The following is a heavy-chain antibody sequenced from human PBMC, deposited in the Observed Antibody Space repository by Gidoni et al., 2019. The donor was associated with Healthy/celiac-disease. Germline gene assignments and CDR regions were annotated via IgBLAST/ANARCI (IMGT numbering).Heavy chain of an antibody. V-gene: IGHV3-21*01. Sequence: EVQLVESGGGLVQPGGSLRLSCAASGFTFSSYSMNWVRQAPGKGLEWVSSISSSSSYIYYADSVKGRFTISRDNAKNSLYLQMNSLRAEDTAVYYCARSNSYYYDSSGYYFGWFDPWGQGTLVTVSS. J-gene: IGHJ5*02. D-gene: IGHD3-22*01. CDR3: ARSNSYYYDSSGYYFGWFDP. CDR1: GFTFSSYS. CDR2: ISSSSSYI.